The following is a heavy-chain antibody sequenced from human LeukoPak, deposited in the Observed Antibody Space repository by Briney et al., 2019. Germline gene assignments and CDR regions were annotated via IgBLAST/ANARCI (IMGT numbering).Heavy chain of an antibody. CDR1: GFTFSSYA. D-gene: IGHD3-10*01. Sequence: GGSLRLSCAASGFTFSSYAMSWVRQAPGKGLEWVSAISGSGGSTYYADSVKGRFTISRDNSKNTLYLQMNSLRAEDTAVYYCAKGDVLLWFGELLTAYSMDVWGQGTTVTVSS. CDR2: ISGSGGST. J-gene: IGHJ6*02. CDR3: AKGDVLLWFGELLTAYSMDV. V-gene: IGHV3-23*01.